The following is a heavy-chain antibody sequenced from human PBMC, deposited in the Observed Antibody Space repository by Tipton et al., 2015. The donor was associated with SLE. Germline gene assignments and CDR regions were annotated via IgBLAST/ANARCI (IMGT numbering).Heavy chain of an antibody. Sequence: SLRLSCAASGFRFSSYVMSWVRQPPGKGLEWVSAISGSGDTFYADSVKGRFTISRDNSKNTLSLQMNSLRVEDTAMYYCAKVAYYYDSTGYYDYWGQGAQVTVSS. CDR3: AKVAYYYDSTGYYDY. J-gene: IGHJ4*02. CDR1: GFRFSSYV. V-gene: IGHV3-23*01. CDR2: ISGSGDT. D-gene: IGHD3-22*01.